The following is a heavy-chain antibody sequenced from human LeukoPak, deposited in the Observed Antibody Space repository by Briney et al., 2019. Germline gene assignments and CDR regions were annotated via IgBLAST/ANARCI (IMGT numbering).Heavy chain of an antibody. CDR3: ARSGNFDYGDYGRGYYYYYMDV. D-gene: IGHD4-17*01. CDR1: GYSISSGYY. CDR2: IYHSGST. J-gene: IGHJ6*03. V-gene: IGHV4-38-2*02. Sequence: SETLSLTCTVSGYSISSGYYWGWIRQPPGKGLEWIGSIYHSGSTYYNPSLKSRVTISVDTSKNQFSLKLSSVTAADTAVYYCARSGNFDYGDYGRGYYYYYMDVWGKGTTVTVSS.